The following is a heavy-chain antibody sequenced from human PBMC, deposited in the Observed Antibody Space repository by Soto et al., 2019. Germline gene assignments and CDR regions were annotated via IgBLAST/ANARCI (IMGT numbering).Heavy chain of an antibody. CDR3: ARSVAPSYFDS. CDR2: FNAGNGTT. D-gene: IGHD2-2*01. CDR1: RYTFTSYA. V-gene: IGHV1-3*01. J-gene: IGHJ4*02. Sequence: ASMIVSWNASRYTFTSYAMHWVLLAPGQRLGRMGWFNAGNGTTRYSQPFQARATLTRDPSARTPYMQLSSLRSEDTAVHSCARSVAPSYFDSWGKGALLTVSS.